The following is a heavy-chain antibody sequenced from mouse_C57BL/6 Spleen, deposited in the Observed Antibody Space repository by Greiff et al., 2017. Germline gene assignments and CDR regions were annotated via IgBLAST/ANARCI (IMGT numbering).Heavy chain of an antibody. D-gene: IGHD1-1*01. CDR1: GYTFTSYW. Sequence: VQVVESGAELVKPGASVKLSCKASGYTFTSYWMQWVKQRPGQGLEWIGEIDPSDSYTNYNQKFKGKATLTVDTSSSTAYMQLSSLTSEDSAVYYCARGITTVGYFDVWGTGTTVTVSS. CDR3: ARGITTVGYFDV. V-gene: IGHV1-50*01. CDR2: IDPSDSYT. J-gene: IGHJ1*03.